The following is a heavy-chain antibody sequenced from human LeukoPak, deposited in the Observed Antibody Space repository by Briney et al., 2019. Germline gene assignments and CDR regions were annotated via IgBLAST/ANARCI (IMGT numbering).Heavy chain of an antibody. D-gene: IGHD6-19*01. CDR1: GFTVSSNY. CDR3: ARLVAQRPKSPSVAGTAEYYYYYMDV. CDR2: IYSGGST. J-gene: IGHJ6*03. Sequence: GGSLRLSCAASGFTVSSNYMSWVRQAPGKGLEWVSVIYSGGSTYYADSVKGRFTISRDNSKNTLYLQMNSLRAEDTAVYYCARLVAQRPKSPSVAGTAEYYYYYMDVWGKGTTVTVSS. V-gene: IGHV3-53*01.